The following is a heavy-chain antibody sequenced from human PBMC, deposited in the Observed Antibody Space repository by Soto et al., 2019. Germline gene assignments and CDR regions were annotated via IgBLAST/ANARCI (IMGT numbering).Heavy chain of an antibody. Sequence: QVKLVESGGGVVQPGRSLRLSCAASGFTFSSYGMHWVRQAPGKGLEWVAVIWYDGSNKYYADSVKGRFTISRDNSKNTLYLQMNSLRAEDTAVYYCARDVGGVGGSVYWGQGTLVTVSS. CDR3: ARDVGGVGGSVY. CDR1: GFTFSSYG. CDR2: IWYDGSNK. V-gene: IGHV3-33*01. D-gene: IGHD3-16*01. J-gene: IGHJ4*02.